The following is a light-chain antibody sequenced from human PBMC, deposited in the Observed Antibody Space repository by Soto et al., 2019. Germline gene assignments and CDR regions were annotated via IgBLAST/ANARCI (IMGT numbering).Light chain of an antibody. V-gene: IGKV1-5*01. CDR3: QQYNSYSGLT. J-gene: IGKJ4*01. Sequence: DIQMTQSPSTLSASVEDRVTITCRASQSISSWLAWYQQKPGKAPKLLIYDASSLESGVPSRFSGSGSGTEFTLTISSLQPDDFATYYCQQYNSYSGLTFGGGTKVDIK. CDR2: DAS. CDR1: QSISSW.